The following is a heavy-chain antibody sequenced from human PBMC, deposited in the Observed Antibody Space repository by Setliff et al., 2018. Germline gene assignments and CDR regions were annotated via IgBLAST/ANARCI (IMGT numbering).Heavy chain of an antibody. CDR1: GGSISSHY. CDR3: ARGGGGDEHHFDY. V-gene: IGHV4-59*11. D-gene: IGHD2-21*02. J-gene: IGHJ4*02. Sequence: SETLSLTCTVSGGSISSHYWSWIRQPPGKGLEWIGSIYYSGSTNYNPSLKSRVTISVDTSKNQFSLKLSSVTAADTAVYYCARGGGGDEHHFDYWGQGTLVTVSS. CDR2: IYYSGST.